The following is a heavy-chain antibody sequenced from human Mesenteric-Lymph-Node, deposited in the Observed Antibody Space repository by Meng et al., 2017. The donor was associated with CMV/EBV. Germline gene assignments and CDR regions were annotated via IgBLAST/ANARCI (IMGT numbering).Heavy chain of an antibody. D-gene: IGHD2-2*02. Sequence: SVKVSCKASGYTFTSYGISWVRQAPGQGLEWMGGIIPILGIANYAQKFQGRVTITADKSTSTAYMELSSLRSEDTAVYYCARDEVVPAAIISYYYYGMDVWGQGTTVTVSS. J-gene: IGHJ6*02. V-gene: IGHV1-69*10. CDR3: ARDEVVPAAIISYYYYGMDV. CDR1: GYTFTSYG. CDR2: IIPILGIA.